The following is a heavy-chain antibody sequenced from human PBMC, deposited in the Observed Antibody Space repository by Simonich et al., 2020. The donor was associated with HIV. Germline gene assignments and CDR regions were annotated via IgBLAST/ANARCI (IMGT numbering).Heavy chain of an antibody. J-gene: IGHJ2*01. CDR3: ARVGYYGSGTFDL. CDR2: IYSGGST. Sequence: EVQLVESGGGLIQPGGSLRLSCAASGFTVSTNYMSWVRQAPGKGLGWVSIIYSGGSTVYADSVKGRFTISRDNSKNTLYLQINSLRAGDTAVYYCARVGYYGSGTFDLWGRGTLVTVSS. CDR1: GFTVSTNY. D-gene: IGHD3-10*01. V-gene: IGHV3-53*01.